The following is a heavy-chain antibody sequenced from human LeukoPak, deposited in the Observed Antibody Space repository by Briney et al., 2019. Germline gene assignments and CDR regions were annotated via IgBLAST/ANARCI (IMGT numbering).Heavy chain of an antibody. Sequence: ASVKVSCKASGYNFTTYGISWVRQAPGQGPEWMGWVIDYDGHARYSEKLKGRITLTTDRSTSTVYMELRSLTYDDTARYYCVREGIYLAFDLWGQGTLVSVSS. D-gene: IGHD3-16*02. J-gene: IGHJ5*02. CDR2: VIDYDGHA. V-gene: IGHV1-18*01. CDR1: GYNFTTYG. CDR3: VREGIYLAFDL.